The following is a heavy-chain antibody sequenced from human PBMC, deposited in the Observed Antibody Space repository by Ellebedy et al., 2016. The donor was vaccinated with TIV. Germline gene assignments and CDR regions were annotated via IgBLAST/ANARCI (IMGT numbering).Heavy chain of an antibody. CDR3: ARTTLHCNGGGCSPFSDY. D-gene: IGHD2-15*01. CDR2: FYYSGST. J-gene: IGHJ4*02. Sequence: SETLSLTCTVSGGSITDYYWSWIRQSPGKGLEWIGFFYYSGSTNYNPSLKSRVALSEDTSKNQFSLKLTSVAAADTAVYYCARTTLHCNGGGCSPFSDYWGQGTLVTVSS. V-gene: IGHV4-59*01. CDR1: GGSITDYY.